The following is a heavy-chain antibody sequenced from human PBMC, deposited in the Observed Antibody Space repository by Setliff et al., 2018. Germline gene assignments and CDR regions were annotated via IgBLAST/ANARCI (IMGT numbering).Heavy chain of an antibody. Sequence: PSETLSLPCAVSGGAISGSNNYWGWIRQPPGKGLEWIASIYYRGSTSYNSSLKSRVSISGDTSKNQFSLKLSSVTSADTAVYYCARGAPGWELLSWFDPWGQGTLVTVSS. CDR2: IYYRGST. CDR3: ARGAPGWELLSWFDP. D-gene: IGHD1-26*01. CDR1: GGAISGSNNY. V-gene: IGHV4-39*07. J-gene: IGHJ5*02.